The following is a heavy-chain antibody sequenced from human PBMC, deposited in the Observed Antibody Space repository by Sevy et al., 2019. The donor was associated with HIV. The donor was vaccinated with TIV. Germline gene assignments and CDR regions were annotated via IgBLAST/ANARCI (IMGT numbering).Heavy chain of an antibody. CDR1: GFTFSSYA. CDR3: AREKGDIVVVPAALGMDV. V-gene: IGHV3-30*04. D-gene: IGHD2-2*01. J-gene: IGHJ6*02. CDR2: ISYDGSNK. Sequence: GGSLRLSCAASGFTFSSYAMHWVRQAPGKGLEWVAVISYDGSNKYYADSMKGRFTISRDNSKNTLYLQMNSLRAEDTAVYYCAREKGDIVVVPAALGMDVWGQGTTVTVSS.